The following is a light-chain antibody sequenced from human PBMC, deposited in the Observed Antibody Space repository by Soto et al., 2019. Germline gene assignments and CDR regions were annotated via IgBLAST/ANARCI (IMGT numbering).Light chain of an antibody. V-gene: IGKV1-17*02. CDR1: QGIRKD. CDR3: LQYNSYPRT. J-gene: IGKJ1*01. Sequence: DIQMTQSPSSLSASVGDTVIITCRASQGIRKDLGWYQQKVGEAPRRLIFGAAALQSGVPPRFRGSGSGTDFTLTISNLQPEDFATYYSLQYNSYPRTFGQGTKV. CDR2: GAA.